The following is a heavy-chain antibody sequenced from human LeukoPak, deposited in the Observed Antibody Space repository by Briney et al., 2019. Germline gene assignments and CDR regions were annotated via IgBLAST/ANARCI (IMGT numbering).Heavy chain of an antibody. V-gene: IGHV1-69*06. Sequence: SVKVSCKGSEGTFSSYAISWVRQAPGQGLEWMGGFIPIFGTANYAQKFQGRITITADKATSTAYMELSSLRSEDTAAYYCARGFEVGRVGGSHPSYYYYYMDVWGKGTTVTVSS. D-gene: IGHD2-15*01. CDR1: EGTFSSYA. CDR3: ARGFEVGRVGGSHPSYYYYYMDV. CDR2: FIPIFGTA. J-gene: IGHJ6*03.